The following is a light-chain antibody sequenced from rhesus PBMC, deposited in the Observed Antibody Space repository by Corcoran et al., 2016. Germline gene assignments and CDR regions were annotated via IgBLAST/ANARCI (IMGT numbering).Light chain of an antibody. CDR2: AAS. J-gene: IGKJ2*01. V-gene: IGKV1-94*01. Sequence: DIQMTQSPSSLSASVRDRVTVTCRASQDINKELSRYQQKPGQAPTPLIYAASSLQTGVSSRFRGSGSGTDYTLTISNLQPKDVATYYCLREYITPYSFGQGTKVEIK. CDR3: LREYITPYS. CDR1: QDINKE.